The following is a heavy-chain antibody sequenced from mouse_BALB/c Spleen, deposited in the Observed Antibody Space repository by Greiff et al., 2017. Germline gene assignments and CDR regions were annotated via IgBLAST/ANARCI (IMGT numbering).Heavy chain of an antibody. Sequence: QVQLQQSGPELVRPGASVKMSCKASGYTFTSYWMHWVNQRPGQGLEWIGMIDPSNSETRLNQKFKDKATLNVDKSSNTAYMQLSSLTSEDSAVYYCARSHYYGSSERAWFAYWGQGTLVTVSA. D-gene: IGHD1-1*01. CDR3: ARSHYYGSSERAWFAY. V-gene: IGHV1S127*01. CDR1: GYTFTSYW. J-gene: IGHJ3*01. CDR2: IDPSNSET.